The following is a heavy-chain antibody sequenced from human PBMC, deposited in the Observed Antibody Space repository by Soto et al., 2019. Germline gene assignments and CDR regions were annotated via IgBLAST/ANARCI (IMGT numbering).Heavy chain of an antibody. CDR2: ISYYGSNK. D-gene: IGHD2-15*01. CDR3: ARDRHCSGGSCYSIIWGQHDAFEI. J-gene: IGHJ3*02. V-gene: IGHV3-30-3*01. CDR1: GFTFSSYA. Sequence: GGSLILSCAASGFTFSSYAMHWVRQAPGKGLEWAAVISYYGSNKYYAESVQGRFTISRDNSKNTLYLQMNSLRAEETAVYYCARDRHCSGGSCYSIIWGQHDAFEIWGQGTMVTVSS.